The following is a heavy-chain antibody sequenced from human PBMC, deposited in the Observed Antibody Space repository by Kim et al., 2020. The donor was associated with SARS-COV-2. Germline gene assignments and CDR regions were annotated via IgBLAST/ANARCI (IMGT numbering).Heavy chain of an antibody. CDR3: ARGAMVRGATVDY. Sequence: YNPSLKSRVTISVDTSKNQFSLKLSSVTAADTAVYYCARGAMVRGATVDYWGQGTLVTVSS. J-gene: IGHJ4*02. V-gene: IGHV4-34*01. D-gene: IGHD3-10*01.